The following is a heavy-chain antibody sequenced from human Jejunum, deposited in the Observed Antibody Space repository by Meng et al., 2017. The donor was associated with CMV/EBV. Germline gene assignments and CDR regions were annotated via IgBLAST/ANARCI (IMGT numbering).Heavy chain of an antibody. V-gene: IGHV4-39*07. CDR2: IDYSTNT. D-gene: IGHD5-24*01. CDR3: VRVGALQLRLPGY. CDR1: GGSISSGTYY. Sequence: LQRQESGPGLVKPSETLSITCNVSGGSISSGTYYWGWIRQPPGKGLEWIGTIDYSTNTCQNPSLTSRVTISMDTSKNQFSLKLNSVTAADTAVYYCVRVGALQLRLPGYWGQGILVTVSS. J-gene: IGHJ4*02.